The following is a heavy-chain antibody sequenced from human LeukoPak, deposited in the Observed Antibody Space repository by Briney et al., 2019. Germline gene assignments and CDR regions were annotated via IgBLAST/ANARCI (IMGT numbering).Heavy chain of an antibody. CDR1: GGSVSSGFYY. V-gene: IGHV4-61*01. J-gene: IGHJ6*02. CDR2: IYYSGNT. CDR3: ASTMGATTLGDYYYYGMDV. Sequence: PSETLSLTCTVSGGSVSSGFYYWSWIRQPPGKGLEWIGYIYYSGNTSYNPSLKSRVSISVDTSKNKFSLKLTSVTAADTAVYYCASTMGATTLGDYYYYGMDVWGQGTTVTVSS. D-gene: IGHD1-26*01.